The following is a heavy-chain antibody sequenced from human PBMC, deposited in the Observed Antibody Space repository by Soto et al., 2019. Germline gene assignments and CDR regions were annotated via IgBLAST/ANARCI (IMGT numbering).Heavy chain of an antibody. CDR1: GFTFRNYA. V-gene: IGHV3-30-3*01. CDR3: VRSRGWGIDF. CDR2: ISYDGGNK. Sequence: QVQLVESGGGVVQPGRSLRLSCAASGFTFRNYAMHWVRQAPGEGLEWVAFISYDGGNKYYADSVKGRFTISRDSSKNTLYLEMNSLSGADTAVYYCVRSRGWGIDFWGQGTQVTVSS. D-gene: IGHD6-19*01. J-gene: IGHJ4*02.